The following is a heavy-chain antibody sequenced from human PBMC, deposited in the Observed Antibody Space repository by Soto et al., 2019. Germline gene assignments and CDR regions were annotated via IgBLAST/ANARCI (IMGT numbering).Heavy chain of an antibody. V-gene: IGHV2-5*02. Sequence: QITLKESGPPLVKPTQTLTLTCTFSGFSLRTSGLGVGWIRQHPGKALEWLALIYWDNDKRYSPSPKSRLTITKDATENKVIVTVTNMDPVDTGKFYCAQSRVGGDCLQSYASPCYYGVDVWGQGTPVTVSS. CDR3: AQSRVGGDCLQSYASPCYYGVDV. CDR1: GFSLRTSGLG. CDR2: IYWDNDK. D-gene: IGHD2-21*02. J-gene: IGHJ6*02.